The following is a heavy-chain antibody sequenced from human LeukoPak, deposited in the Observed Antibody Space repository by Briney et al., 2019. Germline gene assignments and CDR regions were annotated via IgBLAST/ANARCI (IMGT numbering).Heavy chain of an antibody. CDR2: ISGSGANT. J-gene: IGHJ4*02. D-gene: IGHD2-15*01. CDR1: GFAFSSYA. V-gene: IGHV3-23*01. CDR3: AKGRALEVVAAFNY. Sequence: GGSLRLSCAASGFAFSSYAMSWVRQAPGKGLEWVSAISGSGANTYYADSVKGRFTISRDNSKNTLSLQMNTLRTDDTAVYYCAKGRALEVVAAFNYWGQGTVVTVSS.